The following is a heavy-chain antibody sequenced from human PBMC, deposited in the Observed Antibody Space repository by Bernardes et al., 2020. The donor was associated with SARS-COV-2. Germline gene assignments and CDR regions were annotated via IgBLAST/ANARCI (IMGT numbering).Heavy chain of an antibody. CDR2: ISSSSSYI. Sequence: GGSLRLSCAASGFTFSSYSMNWVRQAPGKGLEWVSSISSSSSYIYYADSVKGRFTISRDNAKNSLYLQMNSLRAEDTAVYYCAKVMVRGLGGPNWFDPWGQGTLVTVSS. D-gene: IGHD3-10*01. J-gene: IGHJ5*02. V-gene: IGHV3-21*01. CDR1: GFTFSSYS. CDR3: AKVMVRGLGGPNWFDP.